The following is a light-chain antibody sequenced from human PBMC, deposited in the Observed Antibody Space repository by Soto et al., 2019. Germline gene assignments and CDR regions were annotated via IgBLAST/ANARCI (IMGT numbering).Light chain of an antibody. CDR3: AAWDDSLNGVV. CDR2: EVS. J-gene: IGLJ2*01. CDR1: SNDIGGYNY. Sequence: QSALTQPASVSGSPGQSITISCTGTSNDIGGYNYVSWYQQHPGEAPKLIIYEVSNRPSGVSNRFSGSKSDNTASLTITGLEAEDEASYYCAAWDDSLNGVVFGGGTKLTVL. V-gene: IGLV2-14*01.